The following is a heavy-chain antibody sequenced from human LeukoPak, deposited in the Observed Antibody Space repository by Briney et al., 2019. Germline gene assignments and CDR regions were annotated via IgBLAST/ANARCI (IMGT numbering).Heavy chain of an antibody. CDR2: IRSDGRST. CDR3: ARVVSDLLDFDFDY. Sequence: GGSLRLSCAASGFMFNNYWMHWVRQAPGKGLEWVSRIRSDGRSTSYADSVKGRFTISRDNAKSMLYLQMNTVRAEDSALYYCARVVSDLLDFDFDYWGQGTLVTVSS. V-gene: IGHV3-74*01. J-gene: IGHJ4*02. D-gene: IGHD3-22*01. CDR1: GFMFNNYW.